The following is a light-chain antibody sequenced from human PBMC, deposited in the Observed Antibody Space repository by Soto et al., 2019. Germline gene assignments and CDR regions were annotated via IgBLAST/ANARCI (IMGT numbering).Light chain of an antibody. Sequence: EIVLTPPPCPLSLSPGESATLSCRASQSFSSSYLSWYQQKPRQAPRLLIYGASSRATGRPDRFSGSGSGTDFTLTISILEPEDFDVYFCQHYGSSPICTFGPGTKVDIK. J-gene: IGKJ3*01. CDR1: QSFSSSY. CDR2: GAS. V-gene: IGKV3-20*01. CDR3: QHYGSSPICT.